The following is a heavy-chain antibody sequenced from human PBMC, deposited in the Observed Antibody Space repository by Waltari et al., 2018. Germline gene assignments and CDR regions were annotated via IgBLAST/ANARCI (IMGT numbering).Heavy chain of an antibody. CDR2: INPNSDAS. D-gene: IGHD3-9*01. V-gene: IGHV1-2*06. CDR1: GYTFTAFY. Sequence: QVQLVQSGAEVKKPGASVKVSCKASGYTFTAFYIHWVRQATGQGLEWMGRINPNSDASNYAVKLQGRISLTRDMSLNTAVMELSRLTSDDTAVYYCARGASINLSSAFDPWGQGTLVTVSS. CDR3: ARGASINLSSAFDP. J-gene: IGHJ5*01.